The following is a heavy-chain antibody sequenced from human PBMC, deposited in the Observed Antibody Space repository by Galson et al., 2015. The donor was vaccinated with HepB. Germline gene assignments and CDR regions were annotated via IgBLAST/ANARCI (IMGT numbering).Heavy chain of an antibody. CDR3: AASHYDFWSGYYPLDY. CDR2: ISGSGGST. Sequence: SLRLSCAASGFTFSTYAMTWVRQAPGKGLEWVSVISGSGGSTYYADSVKGRFTISRDNSKNTLYLQMDSLRAEDTAVYYCAASHYDFWSGYYPLDYWGQGTLVTVSS. V-gene: IGHV3-23*01. D-gene: IGHD3-3*01. J-gene: IGHJ4*02. CDR1: GFTFSTYA.